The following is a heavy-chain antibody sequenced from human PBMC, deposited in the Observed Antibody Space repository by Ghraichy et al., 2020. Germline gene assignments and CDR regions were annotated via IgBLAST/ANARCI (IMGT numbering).Heavy chain of an antibody. Sequence: GGSLRLSCAASGFTFSSYSINWVRQAPGKGLEWVSYISGSSSTIYYVDSVRGRFTISRDNAKNSVYLQMNSLRDEDTAVYFCTRDLFYDSRARFLYWGQGTLVTVSS. CDR1: GFTFSSYS. CDR3: TRDLFYDSRARFLY. D-gene: IGHD3-22*01. J-gene: IGHJ1*01. V-gene: IGHV3-48*02. CDR2: ISGSSSTI.